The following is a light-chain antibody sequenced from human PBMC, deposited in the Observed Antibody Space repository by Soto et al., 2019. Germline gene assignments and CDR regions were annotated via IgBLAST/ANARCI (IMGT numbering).Light chain of an antibody. CDR1: QSLSSY. CDR3: QQRSNWLT. V-gene: IGKV3-11*01. CDR2: DAS. J-gene: IGKJ4*01. Sequence: EIVLTQSPATLSLSPGQRAPLSYRASQSLSSYLAWYQQNPGQAPRIRIYDASNRATGIPARLSGSGSGTDFTLTISSIEPEDFAVYYCQQRSNWLTFGGGTKVDI.